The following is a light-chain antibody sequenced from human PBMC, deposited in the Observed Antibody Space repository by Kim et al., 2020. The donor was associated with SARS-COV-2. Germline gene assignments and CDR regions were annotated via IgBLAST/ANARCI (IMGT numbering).Light chain of an antibody. J-gene: IGLJ3*02. CDR2: GKT. V-gene: IGLV3-19*01. CDR1: SLRSYY. Sequence: VTLGQPVKITCQGDSLRSYYASWYQQKPGRAPVLVIYGKTNRPSGIPDRFSGSSSGNTASLTITGAQAEDEADYYCNSRDSSGNLVFGGGTQLTVL. CDR3: NSRDSSGNLV.